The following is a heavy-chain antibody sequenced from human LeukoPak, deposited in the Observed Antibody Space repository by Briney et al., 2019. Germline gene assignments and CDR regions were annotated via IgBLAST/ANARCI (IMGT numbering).Heavy chain of an antibody. V-gene: IGHV3-7*04. Sequence: GGSLRLSCAASGFTFRSYWISWVRQAPGKGLEWVANMKEDGSEKDYADTVKGRFTISRDNAEKSLYLQMNTLRAEDTAVYYCARDGSGGFFDHWGQGTLVTVSS. J-gene: IGHJ4*02. CDR2: MKEDGSEK. CDR1: GFTFRSYW. D-gene: IGHD5-12*01. CDR3: ARDGSGGFFDH.